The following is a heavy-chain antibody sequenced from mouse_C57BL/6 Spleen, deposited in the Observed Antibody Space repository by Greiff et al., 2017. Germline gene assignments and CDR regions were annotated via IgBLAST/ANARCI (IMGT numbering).Heavy chain of an antibody. Sequence: EVKVEESGPGLVKPSQSLSLTCSVTGYSITSGYYWNWIRQFPGNKLEWMGYISYDGSNNYNPSLKNRISITRDTSKNQFFLKLNSVTTEDTATYYCARVGASGYFDYWGQGTTLTVSS. CDR1: GYSITSGYY. CDR2: ISYDGSN. D-gene: IGHD6-1*01. V-gene: IGHV3-6*01. CDR3: ARVGASGYFDY. J-gene: IGHJ2*01.